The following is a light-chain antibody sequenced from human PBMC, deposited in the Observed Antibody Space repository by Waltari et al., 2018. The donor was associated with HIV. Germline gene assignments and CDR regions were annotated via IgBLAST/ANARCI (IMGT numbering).Light chain of an antibody. V-gene: IGKV3-15*01. Sequence: EIVMTQSPATLSTSPGERATLSCRASQSVSSSLAWYQQKPGQAPRLLIYGASTRATGIPARFSGSGSGTEFTLTISRLQSEDFAVYYCQQYNNWPPYTFGQGTKLEIK. CDR3: QQYNNWPPYT. J-gene: IGKJ2*01. CDR1: QSVSSS. CDR2: GAS.